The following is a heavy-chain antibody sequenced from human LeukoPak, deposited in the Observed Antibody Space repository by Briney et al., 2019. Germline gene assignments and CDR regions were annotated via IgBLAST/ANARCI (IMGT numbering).Heavy chain of an antibody. CDR1: GGTFSSYA. V-gene: IGHV1-69*13. J-gene: IGHJ3*02. Sequence: GASVKASCKASGGTFSSYAISWVRQAPGQGLEWMGGIIPIFGTANYAQKFQGRVTITADESTSTAYMELSSLRSEDTAVYYCARAAIVGALLVAFDIWGQGTMVTVSS. CDR2: IIPIFGTA. D-gene: IGHD1-26*01. CDR3: ARAAIVGALLVAFDI.